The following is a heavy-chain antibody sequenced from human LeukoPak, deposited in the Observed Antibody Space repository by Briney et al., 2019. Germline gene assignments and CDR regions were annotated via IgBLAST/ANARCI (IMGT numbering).Heavy chain of an antibody. CDR2: IWYDGSNK. V-gene: IGHV3-33*01. D-gene: IGHD3-22*01. Sequence: GGSLRLSCAASGFTFSSYGMHWVRQAPGKGLEWVAVIWYDGSNKYYADSVKGRFTISRDNSKNTLYLQMNSLRAEDTAVYYCARSGGYYYDSSGYYASDYYGMDVWGQGTTVTVSS. CDR1: GFTFSSYG. CDR3: ARSGGYYYDSSGYYASDYYGMDV. J-gene: IGHJ6*02.